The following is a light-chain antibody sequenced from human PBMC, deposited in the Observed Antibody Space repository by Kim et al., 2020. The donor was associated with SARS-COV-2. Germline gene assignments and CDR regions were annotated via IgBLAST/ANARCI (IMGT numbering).Light chain of an antibody. Sequence: SSELTQDPAVSVALGQTVRITCQGDSLRKYYATWYQQKARQAPVLVFYGKDKRPSGVPDRFSGSASGNTASLIITGVQAADEADYYCKSRDSRGTVVFGGGTKVTVL. V-gene: IGLV3-19*01. J-gene: IGLJ2*01. CDR3: KSRDSRGTVV. CDR1: SLRKYY. CDR2: GKD.